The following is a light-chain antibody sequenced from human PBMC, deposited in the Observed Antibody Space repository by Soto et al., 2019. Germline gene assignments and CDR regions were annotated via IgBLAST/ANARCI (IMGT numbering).Light chain of an antibody. J-gene: IGKJ1*01. CDR1: QSISSW. CDR3: QLCNSDPWT. Sequence: DIQMTQSPSTLSASVGDRVTITCRASQSISSWLAWYQQKPGQAPKLLIYKASSLESGVPSRFSGSGSGTEFTLTISSLQPDDFATYCCQLCNSDPWTFGQGTKVEIK. V-gene: IGKV1-5*03. CDR2: KAS.